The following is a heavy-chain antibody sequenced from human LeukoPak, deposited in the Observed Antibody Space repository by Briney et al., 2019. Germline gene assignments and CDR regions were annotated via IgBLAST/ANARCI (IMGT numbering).Heavy chain of an antibody. Sequence: PSETLSLTCTVSGGSISSGSYYWSWIRQPAGKGLEWIGRIYTSGSTNYNPSLKSRVTISVDTSKNQFSLKLSSVTAADTAVYYCAITPTTYYYGSGSYLAWRFDYWGQGTLVTVSS. D-gene: IGHD3-10*01. V-gene: IGHV4-61*02. CDR1: GGSISSGSYY. J-gene: IGHJ4*02. CDR3: AITPTTYYYGSGSYLAWRFDY. CDR2: IYTSGST.